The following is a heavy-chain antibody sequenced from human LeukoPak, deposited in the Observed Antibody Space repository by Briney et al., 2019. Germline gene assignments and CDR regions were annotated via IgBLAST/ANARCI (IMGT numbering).Heavy chain of an antibody. CDR1: GGSFSGYY. D-gene: IGHD5-24*01. J-gene: IGHJ4*02. CDR2: IYYSGST. V-gene: IGHV4-59*01. CDR3: ASEAGRRDGYKLIV. Sequence: SETLSLTCAVYGGSFSGYYWSWIRQPPGKGLEWIGYIYYSGSTNYNPSLKSRVTISVDTSKNQFSLKLSSVTAADTAVYYCASEAGRRDGYKLIVWGQGTLVTVSS.